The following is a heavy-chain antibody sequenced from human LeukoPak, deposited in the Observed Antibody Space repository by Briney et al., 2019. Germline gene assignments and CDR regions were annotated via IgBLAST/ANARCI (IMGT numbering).Heavy chain of an antibody. CDR2: ISSSGTTI. CDR1: GFSVSTYE. D-gene: IGHD3-10*01. J-gene: IGHJ4*02. Sequence: GGSLRLSCAASGFSVSTYEMNWVRQAPGKGLECVSYISSSGTTIFDADSVEGRFTISRDNAKNSLYLEMNSLRVEDTAVYYCARGRREFFGSGTYLNDWGQGTLVTVSS. V-gene: IGHV3-48*03. CDR3: ARGRREFFGSGTYLND.